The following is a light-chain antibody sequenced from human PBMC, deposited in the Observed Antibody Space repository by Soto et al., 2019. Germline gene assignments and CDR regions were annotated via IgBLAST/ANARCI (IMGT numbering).Light chain of an antibody. V-gene: IGKV1-9*01. J-gene: IGKJ5*01. CDR1: QGIDTS. CDR3: QELHGYPIS. Sequence: ILWTQSPSSLSASVGEIVTITCRASQGIDTSLAWYQKKQGKAPKLMIYAASSFQSGVPSRFSGSGSGTHLTLTISSLQPEDVATFYCQELHGYPISLGQGTRLEI. CDR2: AAS.